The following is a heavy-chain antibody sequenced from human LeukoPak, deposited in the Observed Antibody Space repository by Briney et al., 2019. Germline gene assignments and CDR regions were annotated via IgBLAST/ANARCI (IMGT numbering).Heavy chain of an antibody. J-gene: IGHJ4*02. Sequence: PSETLSLTCTVSGGSISSYYWSWIRQPAGKGLEWIGRIYTSGSTNYNPSLKSRVTISVDTSKSQFSLKLSSVTAADTAVYYCARSPVRIAAPGRGFDYWGQGTLVTVSS. CDR2: IYTSGST. V-gene: IGHV4-4*07. CDR1: GGSISSYY. D-gene: IGHD6-13*01. CDR3: ARSPVRIAAPGRGFDY.